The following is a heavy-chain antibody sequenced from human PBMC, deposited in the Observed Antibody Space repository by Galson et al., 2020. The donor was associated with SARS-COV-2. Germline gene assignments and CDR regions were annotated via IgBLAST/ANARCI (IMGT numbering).Heavy chain of an antibody. CDR2: LYYSGST. V-gene: IGHV4-39*07. Sequence: SETLSLTCTVSGGSISSSSYYWGWIRQPPGQGLERIGSLYYSGSTYYNPSLKSRVTISVDTSKNQFSLKLSSVTAADTAVYYCARARASFLIVVVPAAISSWFDPWGQGTLVTVSS. J-gene: IGHJ5*02. CDR1: GGSISSSSYY. D-gene: IGHD2-2*02. CDR3: ARARASFLIVVVPAAISSWFDP.